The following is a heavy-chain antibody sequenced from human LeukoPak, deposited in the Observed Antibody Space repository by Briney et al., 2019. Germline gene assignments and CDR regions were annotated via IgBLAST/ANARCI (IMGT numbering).Heavy chain of an antibody. CDR2: ISAYNGNT. Sequence: ASVKVSCKASGYTFTSHGISWVRQAPGQGLEWMGWISAYNGNTNYAQKFQGRVTMTRDTSISTAYMELSRLRSDDTAVYYCAREYSSSFDAFDIWGQGTMVTVSS. V-gene: IGHV1-18*01. J-gene: IGHJ3*02. D-gene: IGHD6-6*01. CDR1: GYTFTSHG. CDR3: AREYSSSFDAFDI.